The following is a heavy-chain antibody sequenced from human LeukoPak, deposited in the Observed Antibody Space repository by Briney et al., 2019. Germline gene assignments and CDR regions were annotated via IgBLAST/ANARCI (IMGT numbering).Heavy chain of an antibody. Sequence: PGGSLRLSCAASGFSFGTYGMTWVRHVPGKGLEWVSGINRNGISTLYADSVKGRFTISRDNAKNSLYLQMNSLRAEDTALYYCARGPGGYYYFEDWGQGTLVTVSS. CDR1: GFSFGTYG. CDR2: INRNGIST. J-gene: IGHJ4*02. CDR3: ARGPGGYYYFED. D-gene: IGHD5-12*01. V-gene: IGHV3-20*04.